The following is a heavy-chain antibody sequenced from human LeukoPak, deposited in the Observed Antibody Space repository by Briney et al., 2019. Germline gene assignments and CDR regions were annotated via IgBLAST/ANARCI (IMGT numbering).Heavy chain of an antibody. V-gene: IGHV4-34*01. CDR2: INHSGST. CDR1: GGSFSGYY. Sequence: SETLSLTCAVYGGSFSGYYWSWIRQPPGKGLEWIGEINHSGSTNYNPSLKSRVTISVDTSKNQFSLKLSSVTAADTAVYYCATSYYYGSGSPRPYNWFDPWGQGTLVTVSS. J-gene: IGHJ5*02. CDR3: ATSYYYGSGSPRPYNWFDP. D-gene: IGHD3-10*01.